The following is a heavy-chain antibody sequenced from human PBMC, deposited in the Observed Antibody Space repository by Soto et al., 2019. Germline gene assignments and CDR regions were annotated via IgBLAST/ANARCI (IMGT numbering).Heavy chain of an antibody. Sequence: GESLKISCKGSGYSFTSYWISWVRQMPGKGLEWMGRIDPSDSYTNYSPSFQGHVTISADKSISTAYLQWSSLKASDTAMYYCAGRGMAAAGQLYYWGQGTLVTVSS. J-gene: IGHJ4*02. V-gene: IGHV5-10-1*01. CDR3: AGRGMAAAGQLYY. CDR2: IDPSDSYT. CDR1: GYSFTSYW. D-gene: IGHD6-13*01.